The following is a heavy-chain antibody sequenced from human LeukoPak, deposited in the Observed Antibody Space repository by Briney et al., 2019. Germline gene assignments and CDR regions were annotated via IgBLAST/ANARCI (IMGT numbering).Heavy chain of an antibody. CDR2: IYWNDDE. J-gene: IGHJ1*01. D-gene: IGHD3-3*02. CDR3: THIPRPSTFGVVIEPTWAEYFQH. V-gene: IGHV2-5*01. Sequence: SGPTLVNPTQTLTLTCTFSGFSLSTSGVGVGWIRQPPGKALEWLALIYWNDDERYSPSLKTRLTITKDTSKNQVVLTMTNMDPVDTATYYCTHIPRPSTFGVVIEPTWAEYFQHWGQGTLVTVSS. CDR1: GFSLSTSGVG.